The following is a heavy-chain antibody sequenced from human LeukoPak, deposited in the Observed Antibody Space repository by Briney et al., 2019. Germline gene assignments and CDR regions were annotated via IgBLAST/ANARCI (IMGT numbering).Heavy chain of an antibody. Sequence: GGSLRLSCAASGFTFSSYSMNWVRQAPGKGLEWVSYISSSSSTIYYADSVKGRFTISRDNAKNSLYLQMNSLRAEDTAVYYCARPITMIVVAASDAFDIWGQGTMVTVSS. J-gene: IGHJ3*02. V-gene: IGHV3-48*04. D-gene: IGHD3-22*01. CDR1: GFTFSSYS. CDR3: ARPITMIVVAASDAFDI. CDR2: ISSSSSTI.